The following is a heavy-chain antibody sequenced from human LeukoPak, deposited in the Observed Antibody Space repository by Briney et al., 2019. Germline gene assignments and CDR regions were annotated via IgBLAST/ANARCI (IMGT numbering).Heavy chain of an antibody. J-gene: IGHJ4*01. CDR3: ARQRTSSSGFDF. D-gene: IGHD6-6*01. Sequence: SETLSLTCTVSGGSISSYYCSWVRQPPGKGLEWVGYIYTSGSANYNPSLKSRVTISVDTSKNQFSLNLDSVTAADTAMYYCARQRTSSSGFDFWGHGALVTVSS. V-gene: IGHV4-4*09. CDR1: GGSISSYY. CDR2: IYTSGSA.